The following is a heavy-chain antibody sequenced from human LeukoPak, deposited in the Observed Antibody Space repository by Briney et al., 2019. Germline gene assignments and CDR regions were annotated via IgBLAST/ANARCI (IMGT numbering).Heavy chain of an antibody. V-gene: IGHV1-69*04. D-gene: IGHD6-13*01. J-gene: IGHJ5*02. CDR3: ARRGYSSSWEEYNWFDP. CDR1: GGTFSSYA. Sequence: LWASVKVSCKASGGTFSSYAISWVRQAPGQGLEWMGRIIPILGIANYAQKFQGRVTITADKSTSTAYMELSSLRSEDTAVYYCARRGYSSSWEEYNWFDPWGQGTLVTVSS. CDR2: IIPILGIA.